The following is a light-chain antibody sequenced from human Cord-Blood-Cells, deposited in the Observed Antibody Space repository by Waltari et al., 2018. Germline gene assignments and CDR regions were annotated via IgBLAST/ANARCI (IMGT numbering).Light chain of an antibody. J-gene: IGLJ3*02. CDR2: STN. Sequence: QTVVTQEPSFSVSPGGTVTLTCGLSYGSVSTSYYLSWYQQTPGQAPRTLIYSTNTRSSGVPDRFSGSIRGNKAALTITGAQADDESDYYCVLYMGSGIWVFGGGTKLTVL. CDR3: VLYMGSGIWV. CDR1: YGSVSTSYY. V-gene: IGLV8-61*01.